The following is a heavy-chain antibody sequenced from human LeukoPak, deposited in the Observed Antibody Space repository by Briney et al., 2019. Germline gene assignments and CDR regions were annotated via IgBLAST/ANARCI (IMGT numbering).Heavy chain of an antibody. CDR2: IVVGSGNT. Sequence: SVKVSCKASGFTFTSSAVQWVLQARGQRLEWIGWIVVGSGNTNYAQKFQERVTITRDMSTSTAYMELSSLRSEDTAVYYCAAGRTVMDTVTYFDYWGQGTLVTVSS. CDR3: AAGRTVMDTVTYFDY. CDR1: GFTFTSSA. J-gene: IGHJ4*02. V-gene: IGHV1-58*01. D-gene: IGHD5-18*01.